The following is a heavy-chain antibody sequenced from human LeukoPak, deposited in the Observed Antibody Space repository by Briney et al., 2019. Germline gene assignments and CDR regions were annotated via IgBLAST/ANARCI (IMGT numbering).Heavy chain of an antibody. CDR2: IIPIFGTA. CDR1: GGTFSSYA. CDR3: ARGFSRRWDFWSGYYLDY. D-gene: IGHD3-3*01. J-gene: IGHJ4*02. Sequence: SVKISCKASGGTFSSYAISWVRQAPGQGLEWMGGIIPIFGTANYAQKFQGRVTITADESTSTAYMELSSLRSEDTAVYYCARGFSRRWDFWSGYYLDYWGQGTLVTVSS. V-gene: IGHV1-69*01.